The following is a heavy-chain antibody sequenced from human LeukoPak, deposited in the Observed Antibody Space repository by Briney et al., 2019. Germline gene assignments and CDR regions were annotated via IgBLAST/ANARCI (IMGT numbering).Heavy chain of an antibody. CDR1: GFTFSSYA. Sequence: GGSLRLSCAASGFTFSSYAMHWVRQAPGKGLEWVAVISYDGSNKYYADSVKGRFTISRDNSKNTLYLQMNSLRAEDTAVYYCARGIWTDAFGIWGQGTMVTVSS. CDR3: ARGIWTDAFGI. V-gene: IGHV3-30-3*01. D-gene: IGHD1-1*01. J-gene: IGHJ3*02. CDR2: ISYDGSNK.